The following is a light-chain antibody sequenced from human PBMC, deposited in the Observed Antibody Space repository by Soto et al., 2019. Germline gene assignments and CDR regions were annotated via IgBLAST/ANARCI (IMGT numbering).Light chain of an antibody. Sequence: ETAMTQSPVTLSLSPGERATLSCGASQTVGDNVAWYRQKPGQPPSLLIYGASTRAPGVPARFSGSGSGTDFILTISSLQSEDFGFYYCQQYNNWPLGTFGQGTRVEI. CDR1: QTVGDN. J-gene: IGKJ1*01. CDR2: GAS. CDR3: QQYNNWPLGT. V-gene: IGKV3-15*01.